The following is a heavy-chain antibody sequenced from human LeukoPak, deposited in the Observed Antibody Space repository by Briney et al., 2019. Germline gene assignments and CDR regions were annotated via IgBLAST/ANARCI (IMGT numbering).Heavy chain of an antibody. J-gene: IGHJ3*02. V-gene: IGHV1-46*01. CDR1: GYTFITYY. D-gene: IGHD3-10*01. CDR2: INPSGGST. Sequence: GASVKVSCKASGYTFITYYMHWVRQAPGQGLEWMGIINPSGGSTSYAQKFQGRVTMTRDTSTSTVYMELSSLRSEDTAVYYCARRFSPRRGAFDIWGQGTMVTVSS. CDR3: ARRFSPRRGAFDI.